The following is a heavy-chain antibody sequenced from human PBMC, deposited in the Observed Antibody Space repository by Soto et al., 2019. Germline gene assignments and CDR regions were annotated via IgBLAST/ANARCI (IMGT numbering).Heavy chain of an antibody. D-gene: IGHD3-3*01. V-gene: IGHV3-33*01. CDR1: GFTFSNHG. Sequence: QVQSVESGGGVVQPGTSLRLSCAVSGFTFSNHGMHWVRQAPGKGLEWVAFISYDGRNKDYVDSLKGRFAISRDNFKDTLFLHMNSLRADDTAVYYCASDRGSSRSHYFDSWGQGTLVTVSS. J-gene: IGHJ4*02. CDR3: ASDRGSSRSHYFDS. CDR2: ISYDGRNK.